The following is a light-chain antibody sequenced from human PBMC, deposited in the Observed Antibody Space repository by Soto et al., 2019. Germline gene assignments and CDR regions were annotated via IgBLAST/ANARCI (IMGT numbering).Light chain of an antibody. V-gene: IGKV3D-15*01. CDR1: QSVSSN. Sequence: EIVMTQSPATLSVSPGERATLSCRASQSVSSNFAWYQQKPGQPPRLLIYGASTRVTGIPARFSGNGSGTEFTLTISSLQSEDFAVYYCHQYNNWPPWTFGQGTKVDIK. CDR2: GAS. CDR3: HQYNNWPPWT. J-gene: IGKJ1*01.